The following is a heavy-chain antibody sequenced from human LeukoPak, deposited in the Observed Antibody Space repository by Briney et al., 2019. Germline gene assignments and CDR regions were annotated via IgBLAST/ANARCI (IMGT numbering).Heavy chain of an antibody. D-gene: IGHD1-26*01. V-gene: IGHV3-21*01. J-gene: IGHJ6*03. CDR1: GFTFSSYS. CDR3: ARDGWELLYYYMDV. CDR2: ISSSSSYI. Sequence: GGSLRLSCAASGFTFSSYSMNWVRQAPGKGLEWVSSISSSSSYIYYADSVKGRFTISRDNAKNSLYLQMNSLRAEDTAVYYCARDGWELLYYYMDVWGKGTTVTVSS.